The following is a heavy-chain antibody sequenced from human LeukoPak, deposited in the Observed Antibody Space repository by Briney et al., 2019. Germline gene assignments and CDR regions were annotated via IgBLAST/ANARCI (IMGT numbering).Heavy chain of an antibody. D-gene: IGHD3-22*01. V-gene: IGHV1-8*01. CDR3: AVSPSGSGPFDY. CDR2: MNPNSGNT. CDR1: GYTFIRYD. J-gene: IGHJ4*02. Sequence: ASVKVSCKASGYTFIRYDINWVRQATGQGLEWMGWMNPNSGNTGYAQKFQGRVTMTRNTAISTAYMELSSLGSEDTAVYYRAVSPSGSGPFDYWGQGTLVTVSS.